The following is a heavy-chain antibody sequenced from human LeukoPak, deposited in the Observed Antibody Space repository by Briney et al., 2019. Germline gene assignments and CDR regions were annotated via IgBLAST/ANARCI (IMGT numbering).Heavy chain of an antibody. CDR1: GFTFSSYA. CDR2: ISGRGGSR. J-gene: IGHJ6*02. CDR3: AKLTSASGAYGVDV. D-gene: IGHD3-10*01. V-gene: IGHV3-23*01. Sequence: PGGSLRLSCAATGFTFSSYAMNWVRQAAGKGLECVSTISGRGGSRHYADSVEGRFTISRDNSKNTVYLQMNSLRAEDTAIYYCAKLTSASGAYGVDVWGQGTTVTVSS.